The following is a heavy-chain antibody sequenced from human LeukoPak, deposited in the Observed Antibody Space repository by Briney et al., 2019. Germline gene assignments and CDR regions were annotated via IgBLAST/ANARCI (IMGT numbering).Heavy chain of an antibody. Sequence: GGSLRLSCSASGFTFSSYEMNWVRQAPGKGLEWISSITGSGDTIYYADSVKGRFTISRDNAKNSLFLQMNSLTADDTAVYYCARERTTIVSGTTIGAYWGQGTLVTVSS. CDR1: GFTFSSYE. CDR2: ITGSGDTI. V-gene: IGHV3-48*03. CDR3: ARERTTIVSGTTIGAY. D-gene: IGHD2/OR15-2a*01. J-gene: IGHJ4*02.